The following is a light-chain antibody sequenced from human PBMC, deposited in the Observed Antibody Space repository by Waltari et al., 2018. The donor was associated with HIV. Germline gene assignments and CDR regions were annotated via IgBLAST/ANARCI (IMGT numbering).Light chain of an antibody. CDR3: QSYDTKNHWV. CDR2: EDN. CDR1: SGSIASNY. J-gene: IGLJ3*02. V-gene: IGLV6-57*01. Sequence: FMLTQPHSVSGSAGKTVTISCTRDSGSIASNYVQWFQQRPGSSPRTLIYEDNQRPSGVSDRFSASVDSSSNSASLTISGLITDDEADYYCQSYDTKNHWVFGGGSRLTVL.